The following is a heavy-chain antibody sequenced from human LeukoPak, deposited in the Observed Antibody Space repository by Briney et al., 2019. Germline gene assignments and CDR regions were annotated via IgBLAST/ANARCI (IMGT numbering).Heavy chain of an antibody. CDR2: INQDENEK. CDR3: ARGLYGSGRRSLMAH. V-gene: IGHV3-7*01. D-gene: IGHD3-10*01. J-gene: IGHJ4*02. Sequence: PGGSLRLSCAASGFPFHNYWMTWVRRAPGKGLEWVANINQDENEKYYLDSVKGRFTISRDNAETSLFLQMTSLRVEDTAIYYCARGLYGSGRRSLMAHWGPGTLVAVSS. CDR1: GFPFHNYW.